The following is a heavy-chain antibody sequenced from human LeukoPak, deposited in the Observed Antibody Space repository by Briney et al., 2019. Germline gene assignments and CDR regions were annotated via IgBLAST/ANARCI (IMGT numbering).Heavy chain of an antibody. CDR1: GGSISSGSYY. V-gene: IGHV4-61*02. J-gene: IGHJ6*03. CDR2: IYTSGST. Sequence: SETPSLTCTVSGGSISSGSYYWSWIRQPAGKGLEWIGRIYTSGSTNYNPSLKSRVTISVDTSKNQFSLKLSSVTAADTAVYYCARDGRLGTYYYYYYMDVWGKGTTVTVSS. D-gene: IGHD1-14*01. CDR3: ARDGRLGTYYYYYYMDV.